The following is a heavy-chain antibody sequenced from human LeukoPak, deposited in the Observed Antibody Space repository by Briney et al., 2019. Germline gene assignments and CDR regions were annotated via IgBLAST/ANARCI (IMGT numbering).Heavy chain of an antibody. CDR1: TFTFSTYW. J-gene: IGHJ4*02. Sequence: GGSLRLSCAASTFTFSTYWMSWVRQAPGKGLEWVGSIKQDGSEKYYLDSVKGRFTISRDNAKNSLYLQMNSLRAEDTAVYYCARGLTAMTYWGQGTLVTVSS. V-gene: IGHV3-7*01. D-gene: IGHD5-18*01. CDR3: ARGLTAMTY. CDR2: IKQDGSEK.